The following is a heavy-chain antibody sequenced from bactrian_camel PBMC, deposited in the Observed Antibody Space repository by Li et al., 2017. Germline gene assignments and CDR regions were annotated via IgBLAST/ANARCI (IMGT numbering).Heavy chain of an antibody. V-gene: IGHV3S2*01. CDR1: GFTFSTYA. CDR3: VSRGGSWSFGF. D-gene: IGHD2*01. CDR2: IYTGSSPQYTGGETT. Sequence: VQLVESGGGLVQPGGSLVLSCAASGFTFSTYAMSWVRQAPGKGLEWVASIYTGSSPQYTGGETTFYADSVKGRFTISSAGNTLYLQMNSLKPDDTAVYYCVSRGGSWSFGFWGQGTQVTVS. J-gene: IGHJ6*01.